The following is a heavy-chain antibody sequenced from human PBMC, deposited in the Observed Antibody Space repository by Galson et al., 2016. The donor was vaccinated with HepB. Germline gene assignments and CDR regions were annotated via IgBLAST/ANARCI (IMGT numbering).Heavy chain of an antibody. J-gene: IGHJ4*02. CDR2: ISSSSSTI. Sequence: SLRLSCAASGFTFSSYNMNWVRQAPGKGLEWVSYISSSSSTIYFADSVKGRFTISRDNAKNSLYLQMNSLRAEDTAVYYCAREYSFWSYDSSGYYYYFDYWGQGTLVTASS. V-gene: IGHV3-48*01. CDR1: GFTFSSYN. CDR3: AREYSFWSYDSSGYYYYFDY. D-gene: IGHD3-22*01.